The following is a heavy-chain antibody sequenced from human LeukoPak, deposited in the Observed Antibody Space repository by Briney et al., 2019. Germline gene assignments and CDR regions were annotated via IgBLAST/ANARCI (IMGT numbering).Heavy chain of an antibody. CDR3: ARRLYGDQLHNYYYDYMDV. D-gene: IGHD4-17*01. CDR1: GYTFINYG. Sequence: ASVKVSCKASGYTFINYGISWVRQAPGQGLEWMGWISAYNGNTNYAQKFQGRVTMTTDTSTSTAYMELRSLRSDDTAVYYCARRLYGDQLHNYYYDYMDVWGKGTTVTVSS. V-gene: IGHV1-18*01. CDR2: ISAYNGNT. J-gene: IGHJ6*03.